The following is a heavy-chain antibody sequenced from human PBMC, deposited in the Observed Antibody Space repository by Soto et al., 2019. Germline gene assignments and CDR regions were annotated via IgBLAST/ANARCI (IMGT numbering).Heavy chain of an antibody. J-gene: IGHJ3*01. V-gene: IGHV1-18*01. CDR3: VRDRLHAYVF. CDR2: ISTNSGNT. CDR1: GYTFTSSG. Sequence: QVQLVQSGAEVKKPGASVKVSCKTSGYTFTSSGISWVRQAPGQGLEWMGWISTNSGNTNYAQKLQGRVTLTTDTSTSTVYLELRSLTSDDTAVYYCVRDRLHAYVFWPQGTMVTVSS.